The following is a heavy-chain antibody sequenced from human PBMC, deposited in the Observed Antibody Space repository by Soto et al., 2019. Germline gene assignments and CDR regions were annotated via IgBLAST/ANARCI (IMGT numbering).Heavy chain of an antibody. V-gene: IGHV1-69*02. CDR3: AXNYGSGSTHFDY. D-gene: IGHD3-10*01. CDR2: IIPMVDMA. J-gene: IGHJ4*02. Sequence: QVQLAQSGAEVKKPGSSVRLSCTASGDTFSFYTISWVRQAPGQGPEWMGRIIPMVDMADYPQKFQGRVTISXXKSTSXAXXVLXXLXSDDTAVYFCAXNYGSGSTHFDYWGQGTLVTVSS. CDR1: GDTFSFYT.